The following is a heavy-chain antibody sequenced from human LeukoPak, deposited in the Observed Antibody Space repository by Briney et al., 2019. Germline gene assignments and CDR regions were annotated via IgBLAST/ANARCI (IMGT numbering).Heavy chain of an antibody. J-gene: IGHJ6*02. V-gene: IGHV3-23*01. CDR1: GFTFSSYA. CDR2: INGSGSET. Sequence: GGSLRLSCAASGFTFSSYAMSWVRQAPGKGLEWVSTINGSGSETYYADSVKGRFTISRDNSKNTLYLQMNSLRAEDTAVYYCAKHRRHCSSSTCYTNQYYYYYGMDVWGQGTTVTVSS. D-gene: IGHD2-2*02. CDR3: AKHRRHCSSSTCYTNQYYYYYGMDV.